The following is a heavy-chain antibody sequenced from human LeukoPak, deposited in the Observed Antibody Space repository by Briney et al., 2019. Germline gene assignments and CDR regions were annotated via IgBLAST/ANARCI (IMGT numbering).Heavy chain of an antibody. Sequence: GGSLRLSCAASGFTFSSYEMNWVRQAPGKGLEWVSYISSSGSTIYYADSVKGRFTISRDNAKNSLYLQMNSLRAEDTAVYYCARVPEGISPLADAFDIWGQGTMVTVSS. V-gene: IGHV3-48*03. CDR2: ISSSGSTI. CDR1: GFTFSSYE. D-gene: IGHD6-13*01. J-gene: IGHJ3*02. CDR3: ARVPEGISPLADAFDI.